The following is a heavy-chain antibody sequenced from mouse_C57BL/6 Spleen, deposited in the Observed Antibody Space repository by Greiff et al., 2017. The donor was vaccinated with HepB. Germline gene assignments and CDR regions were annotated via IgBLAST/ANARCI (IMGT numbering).Heavy chain of an antibody. J-gene: IGHJ2*01. CDR3: ARLGSSYLDY. CDR1: GFTFSDYG. V-gene: IGHV5-17*01. Sequence: EVKLMESGGGLVKPGGSLKLSCAASGFTFSDYGMHWVRQAPEKGLEWVAYISSGSSTIYYADTVKGRFTISRDNAKNTLFLQMTSLRSEDTAMYYCARLGSSYLDYWGQGTTLTVSS. CDR2: ISSGSSTI. D-gene: IGHD1-1*01.